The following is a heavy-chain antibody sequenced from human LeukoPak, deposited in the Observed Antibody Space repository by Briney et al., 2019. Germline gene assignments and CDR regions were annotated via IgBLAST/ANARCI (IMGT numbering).Heavy chain of an antibody. V-gene: IGHV3-48*03. CDR2: ISSSGSTI. J-gene: IGHJ3*02. CDR3: ARESVTMVRRAFDI. CDR1: GFTFSSYE. D-gene: IGHD3-10*01. Sequence: GGSLRLSCAASGFTFSSYEMNWVRQAPGKGLEWVSNISSSGSTIYYADSVKGRFTISRDNAKNSLYLQMNSLRAEDTAVYYCARESVTMVRRAFDIWGQGTMVTVSS.